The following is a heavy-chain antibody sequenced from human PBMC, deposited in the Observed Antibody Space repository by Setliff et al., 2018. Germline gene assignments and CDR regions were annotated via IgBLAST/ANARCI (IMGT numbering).Heavy chain of an antibody. V-gene: IGHV1-3*01. CDR3: ARDRAYSSSWYHYYYGMDV. J-gene: IGHJ6*02. CDR1: GYTFTSYA. CDR2: INAGNGNT. D-gene: IGHD6-13*01. Sequence: ASVKVSCKASGYTFTSYAMHWVRQAPGQRLEWMGWINAGNGNTKYSQKFQGRVTITRDTSASTAYMELSSLRSEDTAVYYCARDRAYSSSWYHYYYGMDVWGQGTTVTVSS.